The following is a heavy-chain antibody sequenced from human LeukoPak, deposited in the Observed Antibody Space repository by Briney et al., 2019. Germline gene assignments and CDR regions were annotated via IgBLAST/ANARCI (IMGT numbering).Heavy chain of an antibody. D-gene: IGHD4-17*01. CDR3: ARHPGNGDYPIGWFDP. CDR1: GGSISSSSYY. CDR2: IYYSGST. J-gene: IGHJ5*02. V-gene: IGHV4-39*01. Sequence: PSETLSLTCTVSGGSISSSSYYWGWIRQPPGKGLEWIGSIYYSGSTYYNPSLKSRVTISVDTSKNQFSLKLSSVTAADTAVYYCARHPGNGDYPIGWFDPWGQGTLVTVSS.